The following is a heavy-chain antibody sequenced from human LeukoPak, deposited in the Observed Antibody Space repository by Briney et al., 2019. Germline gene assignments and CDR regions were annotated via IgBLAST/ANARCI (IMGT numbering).Heavy chain of an antibody. V-gene: IGHV1-69*06. CDR2: IIPIFGTA. D-gene: IGHD2-2*02. CDR1: GGTFSSYA. Sequence: ASVKVSCKASGGTFSSYAISWVRQAPGQGLEWMGGIIPIFGTANYAQEFQGRVTITADKSTSTAYMELSSLRSEDTAVYYCARAGIVVVPAARPYVSHPYGNWGQGTLVTVSS. J-gene: IGHJ4*02. CDR3: ARAGIVVVPAARPYVSHPYGN.